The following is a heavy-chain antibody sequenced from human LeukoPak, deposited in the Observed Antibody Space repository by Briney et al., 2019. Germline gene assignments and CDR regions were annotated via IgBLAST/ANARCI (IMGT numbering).Heavy chain of an antibody. J-gene: IGHJ3*02. CDR2: INWSSDNI. CDR1: GFTFDDYA. CDR3: AKDTSSYYTDGAFDI. D-gene: IGHD3-22*01. V-gene: IGHV3-9*01. Sequence: GGSLRLSCAASGFTFDDYAMHWVRQAPGKGLEWVSGINWSSDNIGYADSVKGRFTISRDNAENSLYLQMNSLRAEDTALYYCAKDTSSYYTDGAFDIWGQGTVVTASS.